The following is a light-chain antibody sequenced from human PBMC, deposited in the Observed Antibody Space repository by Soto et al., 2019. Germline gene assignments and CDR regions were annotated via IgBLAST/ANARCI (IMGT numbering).Light chain of an antibody. CDR3: QQFSSYPLT. CDR2: DAS. Sequence: EFVLTQSPGTLSLSPGERATLSCRASQTVRNNYLAWYQQKPGQAPRLLIYDASSRATGIPDRFSGGGSGTDFTLTIRRLEPEDFAVYYCQQFSSYPLTFGGGTKVDMK. V-gene: IGKV3-20*01. CDR1: QTVRNNY. J-gene: IGKJ4*01.